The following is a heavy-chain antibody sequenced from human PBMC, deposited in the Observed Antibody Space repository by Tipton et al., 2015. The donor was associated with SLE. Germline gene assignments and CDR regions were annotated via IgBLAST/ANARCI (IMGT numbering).Heavy chain of an antibody. D-gene: IGHD6-13*01. CDR2: IYYSGST. Sequence: TLSLTCTVSGGSISSYYWSWIRQPPGKGLEWIGYIYYSGSTYYNPSLKSRVTISVDTSKNQFSLKLSSVTAADTAVYYCARRWVIAAAGLGDYFDYWGQGTLVTVSS. CDR1: GGSISSYY. V-gene: IGHV4-59*12. CDR3: ARRWVIAAAGLGDYFDY. J-gene: IGHJ4*02.